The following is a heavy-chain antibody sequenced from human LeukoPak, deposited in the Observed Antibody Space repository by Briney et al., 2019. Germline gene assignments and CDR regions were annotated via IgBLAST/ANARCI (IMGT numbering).Heavy chain of an antibody. CDR2: IYYSGST. CDR1: GGSISSSNW. CDR3: ARMGSYYDSSGYFLDY. Sequence: SETLSLTCAVSGGSISSSNWWSWVRQPPGKGLEWIGYIYYSGSTNYNPSLKSRVTISVDTSKNQFSLKLSSVTAADTAVYYCARMGSYYDSSGYFLDYWGQGTLVTVSS. J-gene: IGHJ4*02. D-gene: IGHD3-22*01. V-gene: IGHV4-4*02.